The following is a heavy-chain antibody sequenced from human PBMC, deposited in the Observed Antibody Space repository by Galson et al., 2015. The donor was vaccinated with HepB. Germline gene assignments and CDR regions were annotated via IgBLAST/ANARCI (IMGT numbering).Heavy chain of an antibody. V-gene: IGHV3-23*01. J-gene: IGHJ6*02. D-gene: IGHD6-13*01. Sequence: SLRLSCAASGFTFSNYAMSWIRQAPGKGLEWVSVISGTGGSTYYADSVKGRFTISRDNSKNTLYLQMNSLRAGDTAVYYCAKGGSSNSWASGMDVWGQGTTVTVSS. CDR2: ISGTGGST. CDR3: AKGGSSNSWASGMDV. CDR1: GFTFSNYA.